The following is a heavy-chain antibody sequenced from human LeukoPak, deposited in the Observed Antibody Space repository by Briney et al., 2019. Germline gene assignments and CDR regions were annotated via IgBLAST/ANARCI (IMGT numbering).Heavy chain of an antibody. CDR1: GGSISSSSYY. CDR3: ARLTRQYYFDY. CDR2: IYYSGST. J-gene: IGHJ4*02. Sequence: SETLSLTCTVSGGSISSSSYYWGWIRQPQGKGLEWIGSIYYSGSTYYNPSLKSRVTISVDTSKNQFSLKLSSVTAADTAVYYCARLTRQYYFDYWGQGTLVTVSS. V-gene: IGHV4-39*01. D-gene: IGHD2-2*01.